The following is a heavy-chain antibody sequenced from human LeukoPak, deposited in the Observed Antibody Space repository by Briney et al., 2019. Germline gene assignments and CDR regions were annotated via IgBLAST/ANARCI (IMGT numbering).Heavy chain of an antibody. CDR1: GGSFSGYY. CDR2: INHSGST. D-gene: IGHD3-9*01. V-gene: IGHV4-34*01. J-gene: IGHJ4*02. Sequence: SETLSLTCAVYGGSFSGYYWSWIRQPPGKGLEWIGEINHSGSTNYNPSLKSRVTISVDTSKNQFSLKLSSVTAADTAVYYCARIKVLRYFDWLPPEDYWDQGTLVTVTS. CDR3: ARIKVLRYFDWLPPEDY.